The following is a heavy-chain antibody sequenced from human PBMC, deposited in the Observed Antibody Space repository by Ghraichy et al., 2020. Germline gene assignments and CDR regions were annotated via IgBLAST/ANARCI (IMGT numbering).Heavy chain of an antibody. Sequence: GGSLRLSCAASGFTFSSYWMNWVRQAPGKGLEWVANIKRDGSEKHYVDSVKGRFTISRDNTKSLLYLQMNGLRAEDTAVYYCASNYGDYVSNSFDMWGQGTIVTVSS. V-gene: IGHV3-7*03. D-gene: IGHD3-16*01. CDR2: IKRDGSEK. CDR3: ASNYGDYVSNSFDM. J-gene: IGHJ3*02. CDR1: GFTFSSYW.